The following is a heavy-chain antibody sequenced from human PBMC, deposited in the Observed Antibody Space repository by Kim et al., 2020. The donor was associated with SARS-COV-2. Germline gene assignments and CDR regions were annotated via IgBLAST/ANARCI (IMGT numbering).Heavy chain of an antibody. CDR3: ARRDSNGYYSP. J-gene: IGHJ5*02. D-gene: IGHD3-22*01. V-gene: IGHV4-61*07. Sequence: NYNPSLGSRVSISIDTSKNQFSLHLTSVTAADTAMYYCARRDSNGYYSPWGQGTLVTVSS.